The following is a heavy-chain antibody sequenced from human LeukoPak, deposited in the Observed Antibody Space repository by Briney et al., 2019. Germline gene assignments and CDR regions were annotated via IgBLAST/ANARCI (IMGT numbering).Heavy chain of an antibody. J-gene: IGHJ4*02. CDR2: ISYDGSNK. CDR3: EREGIAVADY. V-gene: IGHV3-30-3*01. D-gene: IGHD6-19*01. CDR1: GFTFSSYA. Sequence: GGSLRLSCAASGFTFSSYAMHWVRQAPGKGLEWVAVISYDGSNKYYADSVKGRFTISRDNSKNTLYLQMNSLRAEDTAVYYCEREGIAVADYWGQGTLVTVSS.